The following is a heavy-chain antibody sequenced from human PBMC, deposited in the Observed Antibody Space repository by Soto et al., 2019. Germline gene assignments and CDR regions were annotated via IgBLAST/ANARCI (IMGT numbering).Heavy chain of an antibody. CDR3: AKVVFSTTVNPAPSDY. D-gene: IGHD4-4*01. J-gene: IGHJ4*02. V-gene: IGHV3-23*01. CDR2: ISNDGSAT. Sequence: EVQLLESGGGLVQPGGSLRLSCAASGLTFRSYTMSWVRQAPGKGLEWVSGISNDGSATWYADCVKGRFTISRDNSKSTLYLQMNSLTAEDTAVYYCAKVVFSTTVNPAPSDYWGQGTLVTVSS. CDR1: GLTFRSYT.